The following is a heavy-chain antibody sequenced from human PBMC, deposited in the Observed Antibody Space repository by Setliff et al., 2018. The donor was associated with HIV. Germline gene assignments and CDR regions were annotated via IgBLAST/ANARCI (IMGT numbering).Heavy chain of an antibody. Sequence: SETLSLTCSISGGSISNYYWVWIRQSPGKGLKWIGHIHYGGGTYYNPSLESRVSNSRDTSKNQFSLNLRDVTAGDTALYYCARAVIRREDRGMWTKLWSAPNHMDVWGKGITVPVSS. CDR2: IHYGGGT. V-gene: IGHV4-59*01. D-gene: IGHD3-10*01. CDR3: ARAVIRREDRGMWTKLWSAPNHMDV. CDR1: GGSISNYY. J-gene: IGHJ6*03.